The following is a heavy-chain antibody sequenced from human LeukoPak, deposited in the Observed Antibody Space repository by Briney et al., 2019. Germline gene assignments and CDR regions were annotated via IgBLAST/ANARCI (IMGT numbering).Heavy chain of an antibody. CDR2: IIPIFGTA. CDR1: GGTFSSYA. J-gene: IGHJ6*03. Sequence: ASVKVSCKASGGTFSSYAISWVRQAPGQGLEWMGGIIPIFGTANYAQKLQGRVTITADKSTSTAYMELSSLRSEDTAVYYCARDAGSYYYYYMDVWGKGTTVTVSS. CDR3: ARDAGSYYYYYMDV. D-gene: IGHD3-10*01. V-gene: IGHV1-69*06.